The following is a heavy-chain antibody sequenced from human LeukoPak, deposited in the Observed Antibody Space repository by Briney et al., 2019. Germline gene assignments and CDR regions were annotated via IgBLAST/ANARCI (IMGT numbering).Heavy chain of an antibody. CDR1: GYTFTGYY. Sequence: ASVKVSCKASGYTFTGYYMHWVRQAPGQGLEWMGRINPNSGGTNYAQKLQGRVTMTRDTSISTAYMELSRLRSDDTAVYYCARLLGYCSRTSCYDDYWGQGTLVTVSS. D-gene: IGHD2-2*01. CDR3: ARLLGYCSRTSCYDDY. V-gene: IGHV1-2*06. J-gene: IGHJ4*02. CDR2: INPNSGGT.